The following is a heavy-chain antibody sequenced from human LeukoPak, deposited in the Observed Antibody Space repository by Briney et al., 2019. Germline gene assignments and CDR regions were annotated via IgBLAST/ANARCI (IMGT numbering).Heavy chain of an antibody. D-gene: IGHD3-16*01. CDR1: GYTFTSYA. CDR3: ARALSRGLMVSFDY. V-gene: IGHV1-3*01. J-gene: IGHJ4*02. CDR2: INAGNGNT. Sequence: ASVEVSCKASGYTFTSYAMHWVRQAPGQRLEWMGWINAGNGNTKYSQKFQGRVTITRDTSASTAYMELSSLRSEDTAVYYCARALSRGLMVSFDYWGQGTLVTVSS.